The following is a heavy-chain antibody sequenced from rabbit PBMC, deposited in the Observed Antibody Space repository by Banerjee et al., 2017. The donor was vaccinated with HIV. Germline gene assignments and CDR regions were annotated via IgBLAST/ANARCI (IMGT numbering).Heavy chain of an antibody. CDR1: GFSFSSGYD. Sequence: QQLVESGGGLVKPGASLTLTCKASGFSFSSGYDMCWVRQAPGKGLEWIACIATGDNDRTDYASWAKGRFTISKTSSTTVTLQMTSLTAADTALYFCARGYYSSGWNLWGPGTLVTVS. V-gene: IGHV1S40*01. D-gene: IGHD4-1*01. CDR2: IATGDNDRT. J-gene: IGHJ4*01. CDR3: ARGYYSSGWNL.